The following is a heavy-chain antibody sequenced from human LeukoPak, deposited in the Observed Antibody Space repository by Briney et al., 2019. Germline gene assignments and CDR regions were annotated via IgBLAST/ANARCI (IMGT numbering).Heavy chain of an antibody. V-gene: IGHV3-9*01. CDR1: GFTFDDYA. J-gene: IGHJ4*02. CDR3: KKAKPFSEQHFRPDY. D-gene: IGHD3-3*02. Sequence: PGGSLRLSCAASGFTFDDYAMHWVRQAPGKGLEWVSGISWNSGSIGYADSVKGRFTISRDNAKNSLYLQMNSLRAEDTALYYCKKAKPFSEQHFRPDYGARGPRAPV. CDR2: ISWNSGSI.